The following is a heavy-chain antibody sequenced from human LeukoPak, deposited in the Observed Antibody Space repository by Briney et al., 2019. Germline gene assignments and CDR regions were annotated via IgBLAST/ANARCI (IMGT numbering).Heavy chain of an antibody. J-gene: IGHJ6*02. CDR3: TRPGIAAAGPPGV. CDR1: GFTFSGSA. V-gene: IGHV3-73*01. CDR2: IRSKANSYAT. D-gene: IGHD6-13*01. Sequence: PGGSLRLSCAASGFTFSGSAMHWVRQASGKGLEWVGRIRSKANSYATAYAASVKGRFTISRDDSKNTAYLQMNSLKTEDTAVYYCTRPGIAAAGPPGVWGQGATVTVSS.